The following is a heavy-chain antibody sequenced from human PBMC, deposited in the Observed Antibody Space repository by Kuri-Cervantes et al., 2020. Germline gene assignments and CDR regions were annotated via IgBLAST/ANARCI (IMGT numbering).Heavy chain of an antibody. Sequence: GESLKISCAASGFTFSSYAMHWVRQAPGKGQEWVAVISYDGSNKYYADSVKGRFTISRDDSKNTLYLQMNSLRAEDTAVYYCARESGAQDILTGYSFLSGAFDIWGQGTMVTVSS. V-gene: IGHV3-30-3*01. CDR3: ARESGAQDILTGYSFLSGAFDI. CDR2: ISYDGSNK. J-gene: IGHJ3*02. CDR1: GFTFSSYA. D-gene: IGHD3-9*01.